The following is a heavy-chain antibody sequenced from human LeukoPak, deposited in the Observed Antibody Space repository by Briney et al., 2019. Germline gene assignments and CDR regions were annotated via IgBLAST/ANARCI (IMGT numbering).Heavy chain of an antibody. CDR1: GYTFTSYY. D-gene: IGHD2-15*01. CDR2: INPSGGST. V-gene: IGHV1-46*01. CDR3: ASDSGGVGFYVY. J-gene: IGHJ4*02. Sequence: ASVKVSCKASGYTFTSYYMHWVRQAPGQGLEWMGIINPSGGSTSYAQKFQGRVTMTRDTSTSTVYMELSSLRSEDTAVYYCASDSGGVGFYVYWGQGTLVTVFS.